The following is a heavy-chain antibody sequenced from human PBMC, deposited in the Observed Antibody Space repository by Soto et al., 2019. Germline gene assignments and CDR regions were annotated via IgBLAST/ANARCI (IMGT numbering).Heavy chain of an antibody. Sequence: QVQLQESGPGLVKASQTLSLTCTVSGGSIRSGDYYWSWVRQPPGKGLEWIGYIDDSGSTDYNPSLKSRGTMSVDTSSNQFSLKLSSVTAADTAVYYCVGDRLKCRDGSCWRCNWFDPWGQGTLVTVSS. D-gene: IGHD2-15*01. CDR3: VGDRLKCRDGSCWRCNWFDP. CDR1: GGSIRSGDYY. V-gene: IGHV4-30-4*01. CDR2: IDDSGST. J-gene: IGHJ5*02.